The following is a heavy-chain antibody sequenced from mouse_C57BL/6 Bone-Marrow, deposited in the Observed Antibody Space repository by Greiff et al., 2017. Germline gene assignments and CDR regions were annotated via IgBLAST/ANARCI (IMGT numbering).Heavy chain of an antibody. D-gene: IGHD2-4*01. CDR1: GFTFSSYA. J-gene: IGHJ2*01. V-gene: IGHV5-4*01. CDR3: ARGSYDYDEGFDY. Sequence: EVQLVESGGGLVKPGGSLKLSCAASGFTFSSYAMSWVRQTPEKRLEWVATISDGGSYTYYPDNVKGRFTISRDNAKNNLYLQMSHLKSEDTAMYYCARGSYDYDEGFDYGGQGTTLTVSS. CDR2: ISDGGSYT.